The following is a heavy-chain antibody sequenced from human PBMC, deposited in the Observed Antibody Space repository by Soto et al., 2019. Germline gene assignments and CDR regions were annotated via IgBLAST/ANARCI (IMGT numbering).Heavy chain of an antibody. D-gene: IGHD3-10*01. J-gene: IGHJ4*02. CDR1: GFSLTTDGEG. CDR3: AHSRNLITEDAQVGDFDY. CDR2: IYWDDDE. V-gene: IGHV2-5*02. Sequence: QITLKESGPTLVKPAQTLALTCSFSGFSLTTDGEGVVWVRQPPGEALEWLALIYWDDDERYSPSLKTRLTITKDPSKNQVVLIMTNMDPVDTATYYCAHSRNLITEDAQVGDFDYWGQGTLVTVSS.